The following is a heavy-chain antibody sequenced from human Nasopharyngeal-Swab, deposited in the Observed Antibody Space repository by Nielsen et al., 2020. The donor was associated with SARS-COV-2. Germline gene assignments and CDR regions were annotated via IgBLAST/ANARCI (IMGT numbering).Heavy chain of an antibody. D-gene: IGHD2-15*01. V-gene: IGHV3-73*01. CDR3: TRCGGGCYSGRDY. CDR2: IRSKGNNYAT. Sequence: GESLKISCAASGFTFSDSAIHWVRQASGKGLERVARIRSKGNNYATAYSASVKGRFIIFRDDPTNTAYLQMNSLKTEDTAMYYCTRCGGGCYSGRDYWGQGTLVTVSS. J-gene: IGHJ4*02. CDR1: GFTFSDSA.